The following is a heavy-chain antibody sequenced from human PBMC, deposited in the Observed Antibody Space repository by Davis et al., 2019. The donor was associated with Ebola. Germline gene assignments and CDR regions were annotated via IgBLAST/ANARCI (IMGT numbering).Heavy chain of an antibody. V-gene: IGHV3-15*01. Sequence: GGSLRLSCAASGFTFSSYEFNWVRQAPGKGLEWVGRIKSKTDGGATDYAAPVKGRFTISRDDSKNTLYLQMNSLKTEDSAVYYCTADVVPAATRGVYYYYYYMDVWGKGTTVTVSS. J-gene: IGHJ6*03. CDR2: IKSKTDGGAT. CDR1: GFTFSSYE. D-gene: IGHD2-2*01. CDR3: TADVVPAATRGVYYYYYYMDV.